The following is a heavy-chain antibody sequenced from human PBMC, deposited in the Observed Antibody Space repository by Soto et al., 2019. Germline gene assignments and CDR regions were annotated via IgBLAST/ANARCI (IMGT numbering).Heavy chain of an antibody. Sequence: QAGGSLRLSCAASGFTFSSYGMHWVRQAPGKGLEWVAVIWYDGSNKYYADSVKGRFTISRDNSKNTLYLQMNSLRAEDTAVYYCARDKGHYYDSSAFFASDICGEGTMVTV. D-gene: IGHD3-22*01. CDR1: GFTFSSYG. CDR2: IWYDGSNK. CDR3: ARDKGHYYDSSAFFASDI. V-gene: IGHV3-33*01. J-gene: IGHJ3*02.